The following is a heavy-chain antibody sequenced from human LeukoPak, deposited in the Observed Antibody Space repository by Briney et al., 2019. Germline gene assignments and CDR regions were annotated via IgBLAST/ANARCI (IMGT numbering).Heavy chain of an antibody. V-gene: IGHV4-31*03. CDR2: IYYSGST. J-gene: IGHJ6*02. CDR3: ARGSHGYYYGMDV. CDR1: GGSISSGGYY. Sequence: SQTLSLTCTVSGGSISSGGYYWSWIHQHPGKGLEWIGYIYYSGSTNYNPSLKSRVTMSVDTSKKQFSLKLSSVIAADTAVYYCARGSHGYYYGMDVWGQGTTVTVSS. D-gene: IGHD1-26*01.